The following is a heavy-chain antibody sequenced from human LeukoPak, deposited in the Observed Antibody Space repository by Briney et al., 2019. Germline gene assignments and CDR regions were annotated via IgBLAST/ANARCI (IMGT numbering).Heavy chain of an antibody. D-gene: IGHD3-9*01. V-gene: IGHV3-21*01. Sequence: GGSLRLSCAASGFTFSSYWMSWVRQAPGKGLEWVSSISSSSSYIYYADSVKGRFTISRDNAKNSLYLQMNSLRAEDTAVYYCARVEGYDILTGYYPYYYMDVWGKGTTVTVSS. CDR2: ISSSSSYI. CDR3: ARVEGYDILTGYYPYYYMDV. J-gene: IGHJ6*03. CDR1: GFTFSSYW.